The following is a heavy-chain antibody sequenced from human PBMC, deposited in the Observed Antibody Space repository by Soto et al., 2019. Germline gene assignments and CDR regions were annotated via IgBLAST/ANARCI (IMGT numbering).Heavy chain of an antibody. CDR2: ISAHNGNT. CDR1: GYAFTTYG. CDR3: ARGRYGDY. V-gene: IGHV1-18*01. J-gene: IGHJ4*02. Sequence: QVHLVQSGAEVKKPGASVKVSCKGSGYAFTTYGITWVRQAPGQGLEWMGWISAHNGNTNYALKLHGLLTVTRDTFTSPGDTELRRLRYDDSAVYSRARGRYGDYWGQGALVTVSS. D-gene: IGHD1-1*01.